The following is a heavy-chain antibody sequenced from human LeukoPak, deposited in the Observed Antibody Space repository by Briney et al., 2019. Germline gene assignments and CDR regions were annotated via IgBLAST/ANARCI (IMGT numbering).Heavy chain of an antibody. V-gene: IGHV3-49*04. CDR3: TRDLHTWEQHFDY. CDR2: IRSKAYGGTT. CDR1: GFTFGDYA. Sequence: GGSLSLSCTASGFTFGDYAMSWVRQAPGKGLEWVGFIRSKAYGGTTEYAASVKGRFTISRDDSKSIAYLQMNSLKTEDTAVYYCTRDLHTWEQHFDYWGQGTLVTVSS. D-gene: IGHD1-26*01. J-gene: IGHJ4*02.